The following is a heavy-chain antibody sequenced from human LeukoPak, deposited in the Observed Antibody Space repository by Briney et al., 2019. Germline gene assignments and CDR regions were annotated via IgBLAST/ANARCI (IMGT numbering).Heavy chain of an antibody. CDR1: GFNFRRYW. V-gene: IGHV3-21*01. CDR3: ANHLACGSTSCPPFDY. J-gene: IGHJ4*02. CDR2: ISNSGSYI. Sequence: PGGSLRLSCATSGFNFRRYWMSWVRQAPGKGLEWVSSISNSGSYIYYADSVKGRFTISRDNAKNSLYLQMNSLRAEDTAVYYCANHLACGSTSCPPFDYWGQGTLVTVSS. D-gene: IGHD2-2*01.